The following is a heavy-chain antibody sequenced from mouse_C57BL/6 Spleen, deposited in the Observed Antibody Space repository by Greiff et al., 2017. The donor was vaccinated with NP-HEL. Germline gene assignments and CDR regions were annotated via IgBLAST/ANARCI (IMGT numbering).Heavy chain of an antibody. CDR2: IWSGGST. Sequence: QVQLKQSGPGLVQPSQSLSITCTVSGFSLTSYGVHWVRQSPGKGLEWLGVIWSGGSTDYNAAFISRLSISKDNSNSQVFFKMNSLQADDTVIYYCARFITTVGGYFDYWGQGTTLTVSS. CDR1: GFSLTSYG. V-gene: IGHV2-2*01. D-gene: IGHD1-1*01. J-gene: IGHJ2*01. CDR3: ARFITTVGGYFDY.